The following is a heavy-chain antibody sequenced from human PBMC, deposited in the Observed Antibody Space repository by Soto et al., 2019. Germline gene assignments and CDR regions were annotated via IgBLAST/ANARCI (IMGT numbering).Heavy chain of an antibody. V-gene: IGHV4-31*03. Sequence: SETLSLTCTVSGGSISSGGYYWSWIRQHPGKGLEWIGYIYYSESTYYNPSLKSRVTISVDTSKNQSSLKLSSVTAADTAVYYCARESVVVPAATNWFDPWGQGTLVTVSS. CDR2: IYYSEST. D-gene: IGHD2-2*01. CDR1: GGSISSGGYY. J-gene: IGHJ5*02. CDR3: ARESVVVPAATNWFDP.